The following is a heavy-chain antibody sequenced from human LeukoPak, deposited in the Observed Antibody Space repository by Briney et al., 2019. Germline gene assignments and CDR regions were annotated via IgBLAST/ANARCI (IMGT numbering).Heavy chain of an antibody. CDR3: ASRCPYSSSWYYFDY. D-gene: IGHD6-13*01. V-gene: IGHV1-2*02. Sequence: SVKVSCKASGYTFTGYYMHWVRQAPGQGLEWMGWINPNSGGTNYAQKFQGRVTMTRDTSISTAYMELSRLRSDDTAVYYCASRCPYSSSWYYFDYWGQGTLVTVPS. J-gene: IGHJ4*02. CDR1: GYTFTGYY. CDR2: INPNSGGT.